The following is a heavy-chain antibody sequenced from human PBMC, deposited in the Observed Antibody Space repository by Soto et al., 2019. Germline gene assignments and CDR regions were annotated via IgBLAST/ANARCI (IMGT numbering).Heavy chain of an antibody. D-gene: IGHD1-20*01. CDR1: GFTFSSYA. CDR2: ISGSGGST. J-gene: IGHJ5*01. Sequence: GGALRLSCAASGFTFSSYAMILGRQAPGKGLEWVSAISGSGGSTYYADSVKGRFTISRDNSKNTLYLQMNSLRAEDTAVYFCAKDRCIWGAKLRELFASWGQGTLVTGSS. V-gene: IGHV3-23*01. CDR3: AKDRCIWGAKLRELFAS.